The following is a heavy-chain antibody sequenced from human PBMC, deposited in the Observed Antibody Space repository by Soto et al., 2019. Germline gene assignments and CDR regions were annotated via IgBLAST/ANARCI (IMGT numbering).Heavy chain of an antibody. J-gene: IGHJ6*02. D-gene: IGHD1-1*01. Sequence: SDTLSLTCTVSGGSISSYYWSWILQPPGKGLEWIGYIYYSGSTNYNPSLKSRVTISVDTSKNQFSLKLSSVTAADTAVYYCARVRLGEYNWNDAVYYGMDVWGQGTTVTVSS. CDR2: IYYSGST. V-gene: IGHV4-59*01. CDR3: ARVRLGEYNWNDAVYYGMDV. CDR1: GGSISSYY.